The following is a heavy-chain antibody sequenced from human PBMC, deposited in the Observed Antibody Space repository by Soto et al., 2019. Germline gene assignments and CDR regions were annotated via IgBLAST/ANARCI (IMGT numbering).Heavy chain of an antibody. Sequence: PSQTLSLTCVISGDGVSSNSAGWNWIRQSPSRDLEWLGRTYYKSKWNNDYALSVKSRITINPDTSKNQFSLHLYSVTPEDTAVYYCTGITWFRGMDVWGQGTPVTVSS. CDR1: GDGVSSNSAG. V-gene: IGHV6-1*01. J-gene: IGHJ6*02. D-gene: IGHD3-10*01. CDR2: TYYKSKWNN. CDR3: TGITWFRGMDV.